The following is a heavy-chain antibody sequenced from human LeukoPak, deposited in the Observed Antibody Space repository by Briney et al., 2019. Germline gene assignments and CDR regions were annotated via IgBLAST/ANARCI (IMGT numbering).Heavy chain of an antibody. Sequence: ASVKDSCKASGYTFTSYYMHWVRQAPGQGLEWMGIINPSGGSTSYAQKFQGRVTMTRDMSTSTVYMELSSLRSEDTAVYYCAKAPPSGSSRGRFDYWGQGTLVTVSS. V-gene: IGHV1-46*01. CDR2: INPSGGST. CDR3: AKAPPSGSSRGRFDY. J-gene: IGHJ4*02. D-gene: IGHD1-26*01. CDR1: GYTFTSYY.